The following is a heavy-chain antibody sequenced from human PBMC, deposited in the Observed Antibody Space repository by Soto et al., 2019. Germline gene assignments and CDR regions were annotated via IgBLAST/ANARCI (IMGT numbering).Heavy chain of an antibody. CDR3: ARDVGYCSSTSCLYYFDY. CDR1: GYTFTGYY. D-gene: IGHD2-2*01. V-gene: IGHV1-2*04. CDR2: INPNSGGT. J-gene: IGHJ4*02. Sequence: QVQLVQSGAEVKKPGASVKVSCKASGYTFTGYYMHWVRQAPGQGLEWMGWINPNSGGTNYAQKFQGWVTMTRDTAIITAYMELSRLRSDDTAVYYCARDVGYCSSTSCLYYFDYWGQGTLVTVSS.